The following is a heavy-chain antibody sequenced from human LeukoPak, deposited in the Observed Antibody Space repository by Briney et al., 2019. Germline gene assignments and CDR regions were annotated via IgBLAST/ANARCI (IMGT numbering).Heavy chain of an antibody. D-gene: IGHD2-2*01. Sequence: SQTLSLTCALCGDSVSSNSVTWNWIRQSPSRGREWLGRTYYRSTWYNDYAVSVRGRITVNPDTSKNQFSLHLNSVTPEDTAVYYCARRLTQYDCFDPWGQGILVNVSS. V-gene: IGHV6-1*01. CDR2: TYYRSTWYN. CDR1: GDSVSSNSVT. J-gene: IGHJ5*02. CDR3: ARRLTQYDCFDP.